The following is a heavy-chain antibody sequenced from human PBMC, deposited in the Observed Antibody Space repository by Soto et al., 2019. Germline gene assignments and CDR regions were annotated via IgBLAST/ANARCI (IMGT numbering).Heavy chain of an antibody. V-gene: IGHV4-39*01. D-gene: IGHD3-10*01. CDR3: ARGKRNYGSWSNWFDP. J-gene: IGHJ5*02. Sequence: PSETLSLTCTVSGGSISSSSYYWGCIRQPQGKRLEWIGSIYYSGSTYYNPSLKSRVTISVDTSKNQFSLKLSSVTAADTAVYYCARGKRNYGSWSNWFDPWSQGTLVNVPQ. CDR2: IYYSGST. CDR1: GGSISSSSYY.